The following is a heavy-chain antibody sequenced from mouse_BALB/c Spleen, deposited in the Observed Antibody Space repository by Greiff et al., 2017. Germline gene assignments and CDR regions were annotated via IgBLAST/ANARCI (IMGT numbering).Heavy chain of an antibody. J-gene: IGHJ2*01. Sequence: VKLVESGPGLVAPSQSLSITCTVSGFSLTSYGVHWVRQPPGKGLEWLGVIWAGGSTNYNSALMSRLSISKDNSKSQVFLKMNSLQTDDTAMYYCARRTTVVPFDDWGQGTTLTVSS. CDR2: IWAGGST. CDR1: GFSLTSYG. CDR3: ARRTTVVPFDD. D-gene: IGHD1-1*01. V-gene: IGHV2-9*02.